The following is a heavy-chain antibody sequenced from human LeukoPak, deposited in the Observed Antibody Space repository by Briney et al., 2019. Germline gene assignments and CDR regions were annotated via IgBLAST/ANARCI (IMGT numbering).Heavy chain of an antibody. CDR3: ARDRGGSYYYDSKRAGGVDY. CDR2: ISYDGSNK. Sequence: PGRSLRLSCAASGFTFSSYAMHWVRQGPGKGLEWVAVISYDGSNKYYADSVKGRFTISRDNAKNSLYLQMNSLRAEDTAVYYCARDRGGSYYYDSKRAGGVDYWGQGTPVTVSS. D-gene: IGHD3-22*01. CDR1: GFTFSSYA. J-gene: IGHJ4*02. V-gene: IGHV3-30-3*01.